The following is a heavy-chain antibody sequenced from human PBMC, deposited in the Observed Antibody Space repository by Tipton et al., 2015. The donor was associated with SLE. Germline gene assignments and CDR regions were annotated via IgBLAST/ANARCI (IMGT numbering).Heavy chain of an antibody. J-gene: IGHJ6*04. CDR3: ARESPPVDV. V-gene: IGHV4-61*02. CDR1: GGSISSGCYY. CDR2: IYTSGST. Sequence: TLSLTCTVSGGSISSGCYYWSWIRQPAGKGLEWIGRIYTSGSTHYHPSLKSRVTISVDTSKNQFSLKLSSVTAADTAVYYCARESPPVDVWGKGTTVTVSS.